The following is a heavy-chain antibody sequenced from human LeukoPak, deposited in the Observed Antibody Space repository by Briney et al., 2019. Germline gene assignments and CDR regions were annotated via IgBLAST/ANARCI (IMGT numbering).Heavy chain of an antibody. Sequence: PGGSLRLSCAASGFTFSSYWMSWVRQAPGKGLEWVANIKQDGSEKYYVDSVKGRFTISRDNAKYSLYLQMNSLRAEDTAVYYCARVAIGWYMDVWGKGTTVTVSS. V-gene: IGHV3-7*01. CDR3: ARVAIGWYMDV. CDR2: IKQDGSEK. CDR1: GFTFSSYW. J-gene: IGHJ6*03.